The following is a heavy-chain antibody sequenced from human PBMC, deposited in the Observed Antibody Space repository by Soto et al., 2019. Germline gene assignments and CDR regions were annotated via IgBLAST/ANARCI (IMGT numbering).Heavy chain of an antibody. Sequence: GGSLRLSCAASGFTFSSYEMNWVRQAPGKGLEWVSYISSSGSTIYYADSVKGRFTISRDNAKNSLYLQMNSLRAEDTAVYYCARDNKGGYYYYGMDVWGQGNTVTVSS. V-gene: IGHV3-48*03. CDR1: GFTFSSYE. CDR3: ARDNKGGYYYYGMDV. CDR2: ISSSGSTI. J-gene: IGHJ6*02.